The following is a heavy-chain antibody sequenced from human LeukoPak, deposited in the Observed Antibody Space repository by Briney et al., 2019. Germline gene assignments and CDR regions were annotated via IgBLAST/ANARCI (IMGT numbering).Heavy chain of an antibody. CDR2: ISSSSSTI. D-gene: IGHD3-22*01. J-gene: IGHJ4*02. Sequence: PGGSLRLSCAASGFTFSSYSMNWVRQAPGKGLEWVSYISSSSSTIYYADSVKGRFTISRDNAKNSLYLQMNSLRAEDTAVYYCAREPWQYYYDSSGYYYFDYWGQGTLVTVSS. V-gene: IGHV3-48*01. CDR1: GFTFSSYS. CDR3: AREPWQYYYDSSGYYYFDY.